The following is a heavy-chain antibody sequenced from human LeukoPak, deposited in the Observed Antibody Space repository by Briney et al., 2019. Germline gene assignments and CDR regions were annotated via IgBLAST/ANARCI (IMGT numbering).Heavy chain of an antibody. J-gene: IGHJ4*02. CDR1: GFTFSSYS. CDR3: VKGVVAWELDGY. Sequence: PGGSLRLSCAASGFTFSSYSMNWVRQAPGKGLDYVSGISSSGGSTYYADSVKGRFTTSRDNSKNTLYLQMSSLRAEDTALYYCVKGVVAWELDGYWGQGTLVTVSS. V-gene: IGHV3-64D*09. D-gene: IGHD4-23*01. CDR2: ISSSGGST.